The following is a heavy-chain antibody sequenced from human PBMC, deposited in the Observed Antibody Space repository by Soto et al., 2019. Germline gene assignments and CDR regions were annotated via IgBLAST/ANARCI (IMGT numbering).Heavy chain of an antibody. Sequence: QVHLQQWGAGLLKPSETLSRTCAVYGGSFSGYCWSWIRQPPGKGLEWIGEINHFGITNYHPSLKSRVTISVDTSKNQFSLKLNSVTAADTAVYYCARGLYSGYDSAYGMDVWGQGTTVTVS. D-gene: IGHD5-12*01. CDR1: GGSFSGYC. V-gene: IGHV4-34*01. J-gene: IGHJ6*02. CDR2: INHFGIT. CDR3: ARGLYSGYDSAYGMDV.